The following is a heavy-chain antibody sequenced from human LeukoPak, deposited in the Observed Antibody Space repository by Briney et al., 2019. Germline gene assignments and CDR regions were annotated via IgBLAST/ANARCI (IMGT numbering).Heavy chain of an antibody. CDR3: ASVILPENYFDN. CDR1: GGSFSGGDYY. J-gene: IGHJ4*02. Sequence: SQTLSLTCAVSGGSFSGGDYYWSWIRQPPGMGLEWIGYIYYSGRTYYHPSLKSRLTISVDTSKKQFSLKLSSVTAADTAVYYCASVILPENYFDNWGQGTLVTVSS. D-gene: IGHD2/OR15-2a*01. V-gene: IGHV4-30-4*01. CDR2: IYYSGRT.